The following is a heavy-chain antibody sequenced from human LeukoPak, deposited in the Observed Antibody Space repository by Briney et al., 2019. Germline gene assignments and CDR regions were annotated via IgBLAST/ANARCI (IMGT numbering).Heavy chain of an antibody. CDR1: GGSISSSSYH. V-gene: IGHV4-39*07. Sequence: SETLSLTCTVSGGSISSSSYHWGWIRQPPGKGLEWIGSIYYSGSTYYNPSLKSRVTISVDTSKNQFSLKLSSVTAADTAVYYCATRDRYSGSQRDYWGQGTLVTVSS. CDR3: ATRDRYSGSQRDY. D-gene: IGHD1-26*01. J-gene: IGHJ4*02. CDR2: IYYSGST.